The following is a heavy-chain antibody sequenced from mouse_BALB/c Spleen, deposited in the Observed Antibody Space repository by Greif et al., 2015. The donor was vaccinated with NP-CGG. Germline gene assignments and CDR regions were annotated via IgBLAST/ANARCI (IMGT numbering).Heavy chain of an antibody. CDR1: GYTFTSYW. Sequence: VQLKESGAELAKPGASVKMSCKASGYTFTSYWMHWVKQRPGRGLEWIGYINPSTGYTECNQKFKDKATLTADKSSSTAYMQLSSLTSEDSAVYYCARRELTGTGWFAYWGQGTLVTVSA. J-gene: IGHJ3*01. CDR2: INPSTGYT. V-gene: IGHV1-7*01. D-gene: IGHD4-1*01. CDR3: ARRELTGTGWFAY.